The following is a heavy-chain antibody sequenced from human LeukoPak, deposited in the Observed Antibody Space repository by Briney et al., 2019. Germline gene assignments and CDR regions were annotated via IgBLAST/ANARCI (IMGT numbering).Heavy chain of an antibody. Sequence: PSETLSLTCTVSGGSISSGTYYWGWLRQPAGRGLGWIGRIYSSGSTNYNPSLKSRVTMSEDTSKNQFSMNLTSVTAADTAVYYCARDLLHRGYAFDIWGQGTMVTVSS. D-gene: IGHD5-12*01. CDR2: IYSSGST. V-gene: IGHV4-61*02. J-gene: IGHJ3*02. CDR3: ARDLLHRGYAFDI. CDR1: GGSISSGTYY.